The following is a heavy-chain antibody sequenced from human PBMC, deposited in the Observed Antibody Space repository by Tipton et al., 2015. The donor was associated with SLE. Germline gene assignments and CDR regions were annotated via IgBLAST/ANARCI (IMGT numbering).Heavy chain of an antibody. CDR1: GGSISSYY. Sequence: TLSLTCTVSGGSISSYYWSWIRQPPGKGLEWIGYIYYSGGTNYNPSLKSRVTISVDTSKNQFSLKLSSVTAADTAVYYCARDAHREYSGYDDIYYYYGMDVWGQGTTVTVSS. J-gene: IGHJ6*02. V-gene: IGHV4-59*01. D-gene: IGHD5-12*01. CDR2: IYYSGGT. CDR3: ARDAHREYSGYDDIYYYYGMDV.